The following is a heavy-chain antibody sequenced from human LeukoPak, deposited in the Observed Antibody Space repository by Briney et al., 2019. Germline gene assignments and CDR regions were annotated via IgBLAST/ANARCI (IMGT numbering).Heavy chain of an antibody. J-gene: IGHJ4*02. CDR1: GFTFSNYN. Sequence: GGSLRLSCAASGFTFSNYNMNWVRQAPGKGLEWVSSITSTSSYIYYADSVKGRFTISRDNAKNSLYLQMNSLRAEDTAVYYCVRDYDVIGETNWGQGTLVTVSS. V-gene: IGHV3-21*01. CDR3: VRDYDVIGETN. D-gene: IGHD2-21*01. CDR2: ITSTSSYI.